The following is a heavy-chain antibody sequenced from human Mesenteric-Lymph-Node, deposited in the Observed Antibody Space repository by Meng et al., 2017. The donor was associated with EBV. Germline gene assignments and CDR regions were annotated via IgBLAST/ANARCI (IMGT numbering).Heavy chain of an antibody. CDR3: ASHRYCSSTSCSWFDP. Sequence: GRLQESGPGLLKPSGPLSLTCAVSGGSISSDNWWTWVRQPPGKGLEWIGEIHHSGATNYNPSLKSRVTISVDKSKNQFSLKLSSVTAADTAVYYCASHRYCSSTSCSWFDPWGQGTLVTVSS. D-gene: IGHD2-2*01. CDR2: IHHSGAT. J-gene: IGHJ5*02. V-gene: IGHV4-4*02. CDR1: GGSISSDNW.